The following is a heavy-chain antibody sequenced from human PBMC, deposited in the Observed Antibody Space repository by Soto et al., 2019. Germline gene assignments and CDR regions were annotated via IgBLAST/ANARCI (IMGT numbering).Heavy chain of an antibody. CDR1: GYSFTSYW. V-gene: IGHV5-51*01. CDR3: ARRGYSSSSSNPYYYYYGMDV. CDR2: IYPGDSDT. D-gene: IGHD6-6*01. J-gene: IGHJ6*02. Sequence: GESLKISCKGSGYSFTSYWIGWVRQMPGKGLEWMGIIYPGDSDTRYSPSFQGQVTISADKSISTAYLQWSSLKASDTATYYCARRGYSSSSSNPYYYYYGMDVWGQGTTVTVSS.